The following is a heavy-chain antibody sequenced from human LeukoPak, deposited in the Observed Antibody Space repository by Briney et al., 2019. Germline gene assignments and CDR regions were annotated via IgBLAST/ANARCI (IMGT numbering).Heavy chain of an antibody. D-gene: IGHD3-10*01. Sequence: PGGSLRLSCAASGFTFSSYAMSWVRQAPGKGLEWVSAISGSGGSTYYADSVKGRFTISRDNSKNTLYLQMNSLRAEDTAVYYCAKDLTMVRGVIIALVFDYWGQGTLVTVS. J-gene: IGHJ4*02. CDR2: ISGSGGST. CDR1: GFTFSSYA. CDR3: AKDLTMVRGVIIALVFDY. V-gene: IGHV3-23*01.